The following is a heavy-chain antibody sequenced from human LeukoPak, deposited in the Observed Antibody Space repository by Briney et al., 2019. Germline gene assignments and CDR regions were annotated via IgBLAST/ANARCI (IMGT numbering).Heavy chain of an antibody. CDR2: IIPIFGTA. D-gene: IGHD6-19*01. Sequence: SVKVSCKASGGTFSSYAISWVRQAPGQGLEWMGGIIPIFGTANYAQKFQGRVMITADESTSTAYMELSSLRSEDTAVYYCARSRLAVADSYYFDYWGQGTLVTVSS. CDR1: GGTFSSYA. J-gene: IGHJ4*02. V-gene: IGHV1-69*01. CDR3: ARSRLAVADSYYFDY.